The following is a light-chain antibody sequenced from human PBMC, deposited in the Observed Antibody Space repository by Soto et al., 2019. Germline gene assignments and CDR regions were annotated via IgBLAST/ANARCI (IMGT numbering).Light chain of an antibody. CDR1: QSFLSSSNNKNF. J-gene: IGKJ5*01. Sequence: DIVMTQSPDSLAVSLGERATINCKSSQSFLSSSNNKNFLAWFQQKPGQPPKLLISWASTRESGVPDRFSGSGSGTDFTLTISSLQAEDVAVYYCQQYHSDPITFGQGTLLEIK. V-gene: IGKV4-1*01. CDR3: QQYHSDPIT. CDR2: WAS.